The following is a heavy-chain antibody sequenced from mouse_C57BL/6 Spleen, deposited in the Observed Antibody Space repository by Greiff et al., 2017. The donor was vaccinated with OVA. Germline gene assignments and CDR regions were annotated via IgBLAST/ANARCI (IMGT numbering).Heavy chain of an antibody. Sequence: QVQLKQPGAELVKPGASVKLSCKASGYTFTSYWMHWVKQRPGQGLEWIGMIHPNSGSTNYNEKFKSKATLTVDKSSSTAYMQLSSLTSEDSAVYYCARSRGNPFDYWGQGTTRTVSS. J-gene: IGHJ2*01. CDR1: GYTFTSYW. D-gene: IGHD2-1*01. CDR2: IHPNSGST. CDR3: ARSRGNPFDY. V-gene: IGHV1-64*01.